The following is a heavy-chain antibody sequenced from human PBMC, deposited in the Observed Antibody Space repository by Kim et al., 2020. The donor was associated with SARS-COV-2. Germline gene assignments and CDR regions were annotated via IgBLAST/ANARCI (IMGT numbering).Heavy chain of an antibody. D-gene: IGHD4-4*01. J-gene: IGHJ4*02. CDR3: ARDLKGLVGNSGFNY. Sequence: DSVKGRFTIPRENSKKALYLQKNSLRAEDTAVYYCARDLKGLVGNSGFNYWGKGTLVTVSS. V-gene: IGHV3-30*01.